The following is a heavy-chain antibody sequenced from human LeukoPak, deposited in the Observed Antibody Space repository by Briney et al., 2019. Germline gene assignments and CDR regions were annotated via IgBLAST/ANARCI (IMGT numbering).Heavy chain of an antibody. CDR2: IHPEGNEK. CDR1: GFTFSNFW. Sequence: GGSLRLSCAVSGFTFSNFWMSWVRQAPGRGLEWVANIHPEGNEKYHVESVKGRFTISRDNTKDLLFLQMNGLRVEDTAVYYCARGDGFSGDHWGQGTLVTVSS. V-gene: IGHV3-7*04. CDR3: ARGDGFSGDH. J-gene: IGHJ4*02. D-gene: IGHD6-25*01.